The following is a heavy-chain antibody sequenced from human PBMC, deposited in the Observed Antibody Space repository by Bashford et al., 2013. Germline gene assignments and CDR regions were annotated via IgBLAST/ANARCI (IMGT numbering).Heavy chain of an antibody. D-gene: IGHD1-14*01. CDR1: GYTFTNYY. V-gene: IGHV1-2*02. Sequence: ASVKVSCKASGYTFTNYYMHWVRQAPGQGFEWMGWINPNSGGTNYAQKFQGRVIMTRDTSINTAYMELSSLRSDDTAIYYCARDGGTWWFDPGAREPWSPSPQ. J-gene: IGHJ5*02. CDR3: ARDGGTWWFDP. CDR2: INPNSGGT.